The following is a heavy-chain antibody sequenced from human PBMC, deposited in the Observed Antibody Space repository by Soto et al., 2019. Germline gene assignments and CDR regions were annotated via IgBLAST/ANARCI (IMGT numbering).Heavy chain of an antibody. CDR1: GYTFTSYG. Sequence: QVQLVQSGAEVKKPGASVKVSCKASGYTFTSYGISWVRQAPGQGLEWMGWISAYNGNTNYAQKLQGRVTMTTDTSTSTAYMELSSLRSDDPAVYYCARDLILGSTSPYMISPPAHFDHWGQGTLVPLSS. D-gene: IGHD2-2*01. J-gene: IGHJ4*02. CDR3: ARDLILGSTSPYMISPPAHFDH. V-gene: IGHV1-18*01. CDR2: ISAYNGNT.